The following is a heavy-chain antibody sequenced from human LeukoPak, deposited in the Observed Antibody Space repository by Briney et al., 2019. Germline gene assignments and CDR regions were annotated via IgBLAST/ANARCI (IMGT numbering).Heavy chain of an antibody. D-gene: IGHD2-2*01. CDR3: ARAGGCSSTSCHYYGMDV. V-gene: IGHV3-30-3*01. CDR2: ISYDGSNK. J-gene: IGHJ6*02. CDR1: GFTFSSYA. Sequence: GGSLRLSCAASGFTFSSYAMHWVRQAPGKGLEWVAVISYDGSNKYYADSVKGRFTISRDNSKNTLYLQMNSLRAEDTAVYYCARAGGCSSTSCHYYGMDVWGQGTTVTVSS.